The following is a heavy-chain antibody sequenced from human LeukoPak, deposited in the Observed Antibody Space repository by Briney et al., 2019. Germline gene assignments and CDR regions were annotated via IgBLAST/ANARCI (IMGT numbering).Heavy chain of an antibody. Sequence: SETLSLTCTVSGGSISGYYWNWIRQAPGKGLEWIGVIYNAGNTNYNPSLKSRVTISADPTKNQVSLNLTSVTAADTAVYYCARPGGRDHGGNSVAFDIWGQGTMVTVSS. V-gene: IGHV4-59*08. CDR3: ARPGGRDHGGNSVAFDI. J-gene: IGHJ3*02. CDR2: IYNAGNT. CDR1: GGSISGYY. D-gene: IGHD4-23*01.